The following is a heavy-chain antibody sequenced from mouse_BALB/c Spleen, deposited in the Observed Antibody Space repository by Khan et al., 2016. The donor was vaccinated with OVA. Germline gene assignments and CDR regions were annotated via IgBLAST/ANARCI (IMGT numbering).Heavy chain of an antibody. V-gene: IGHV1-4*01. CDR2: IIPSNDYT. CDR3: VREGAYYRSDGWFAY. D-gene: IGHD2-14*01. J-gene: IGHJ3*01. CDR1: GYTFTTYT. Sequence: VQLQESGAELARPGASVKMSCKASGYTFTTYTINWVKQRPGQGLEWIGYIIPSNDYTNYNQKFKDRATLTADKSSSTAYMQLSSLTSEDSAVYYCVREGAYYRSDGWFAYWGQGTLVTVSA.